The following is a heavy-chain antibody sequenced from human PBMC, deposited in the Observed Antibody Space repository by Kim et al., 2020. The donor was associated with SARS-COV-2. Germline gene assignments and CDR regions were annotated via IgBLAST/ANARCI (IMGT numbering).Heavy chain of an antibody. CDR3: ARVGRYQLLFGIPPDDYGMDV. Sequence: FTISRDNAKNTLYLQMNSLRAEDTAVYYCARVGRYQLLFGIPPDDYGMDVWGQGTTVTVSS. J-gene: IGHJ6*02. V-gene: IGHV3-74*01. D-gene: IGHD2-2*01.